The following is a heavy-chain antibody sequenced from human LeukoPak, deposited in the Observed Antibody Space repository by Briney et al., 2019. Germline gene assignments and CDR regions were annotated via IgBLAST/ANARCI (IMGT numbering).Heavy chain of an antibody. D-gene: IGHD7-27*01. V-gene: IGHV3-7*01. Sequence: GGSLRLSCAASGFTFSSYAMSWVRQAPGKGLEWVANIKPDGSQIYYVDSVKGRFTISRDNAKNSLYLQMNSLRAEDTAVYYCARDLNWETYWGQGTLVTVSS. CDR3: ARDLNWETY. CDR1: GFTFSSYA. J-gene: IGHJ4*02. CDR2: IKPDGSQI.